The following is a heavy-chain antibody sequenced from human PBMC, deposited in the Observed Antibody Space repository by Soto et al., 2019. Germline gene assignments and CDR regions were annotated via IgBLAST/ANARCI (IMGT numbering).Heavy chain of an antibody. J-gene: IGHJ4*02. CDR3: AKTPSKDNFDY. Sequence: GGSLRPSFAAPGLPSGTFAMNWVRRAQGKGMEWVAVISYDGSNKYYADSVKGRFTISRDNSKNTLYLQMNSLRAEDTAVYYCAKTPSKDNFDYWGQGTLVTVSS. CDR2: ISYDGSNK. CDR1: GLPSGTFA. V-gene: IGHV3-30*18.